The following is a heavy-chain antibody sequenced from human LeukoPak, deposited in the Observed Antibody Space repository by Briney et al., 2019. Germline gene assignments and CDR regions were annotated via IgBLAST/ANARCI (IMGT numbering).Heavy chain of an antibody. D-gene: IGHD3-10*01. CDR3: AKSHQPYYYGSGSYFPPYFDY. V-gene: IGHV3-30*02. Sequence: GGSLRLSCAASGFTFSSYGMHWVRQAPGKGLEWVAFIRYDGSNKYYADFVKGRLTISRDNSKNTLYLQMNSLRTEDTAVYYCAKSHQPYYYGSGSYFPPYFDYWGQGTLVTVSS. CDR2: IRYDGSNK. J-gene: IGHJ4*02. CDR1: GFTFSSYG.